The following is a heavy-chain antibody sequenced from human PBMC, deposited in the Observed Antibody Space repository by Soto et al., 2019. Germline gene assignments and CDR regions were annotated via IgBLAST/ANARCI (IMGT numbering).Heavy chain of an antibody. CDR2: ISGSGGST. CDR3: AKVRGAYCSGGSCYRYYFDY. D-gene: IGHD2-15*01. V-gene: IGHV3-23*01. CDR1: GFTFSSYA. J-gene: IGHJ4*02. Sequence: GGSLRLSCAASGFTFSSYAMSWVRQAPGKGLEWVSAISGSGGSTYYADSVKGRFTISRDNSKNTLYLQMNSLRAEDTAVYYCAKVRGAYCSGGSCYRYYFDYWGQGTLVTAPQ.